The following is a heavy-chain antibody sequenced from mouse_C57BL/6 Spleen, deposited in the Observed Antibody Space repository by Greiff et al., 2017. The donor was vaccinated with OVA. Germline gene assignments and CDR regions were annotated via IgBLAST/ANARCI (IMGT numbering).Heavy chain of an antibody. CDR2: IHPNSGST. CDR1: GYTFTSYW. Sequence: QVQLQQSGAELVKPGASVKLSCKASGYTFTSYWMHWAKQRPGQGLEWIGMIHPNSGSTNYNEKFKSKATLTVDKSSSTAYMQLSSLTSEDSAVYYCFMITTGKYYFDYWGQGTTLTVSS. CDR3: FMITTGKYYFDY. D-gene: IGHD2-4*01. V-gene: IGHV1-64*01. J-gene: IGHJ2*01.